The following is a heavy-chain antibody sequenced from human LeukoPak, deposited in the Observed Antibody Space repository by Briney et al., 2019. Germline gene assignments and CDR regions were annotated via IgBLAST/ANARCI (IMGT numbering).Heavy chain of an antibody. J-gene: IGHJ4*02. CDR3: AREGAYSSSSDVDY. V-gene: IGHV3-7*01. CDR2: IKQDGNAK. Sequence: GSLRLSRAASGFPFSNYWMSWGRPAPGKGVEWVANIKQDGNAKYYVDSVKGRFTISRDNVKNSLHLQMNSLRAEDTAVYYCAREGAYSSSSDVDYWGQGTLVTVSS. D-gene: IGHD6-6*01. CDR1: GFPFSNYW.